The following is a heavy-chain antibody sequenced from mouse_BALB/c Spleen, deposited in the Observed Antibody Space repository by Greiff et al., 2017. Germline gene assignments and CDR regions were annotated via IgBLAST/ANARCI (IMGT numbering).Heavy chain of an antibody. CDR3: ASFSMITWFAY. Sequence: QVQLKQSGAELARPGASVKLSCKASGYTFTSYWMQWVKQRPGQGLEWIGAIYPGDSDTRYTQKFKGKATLTADKSSSTAYMQLSSLASEDSAVYYCASFSMITWFAYWGQGTLVTVSA. J-gene: IGHJ3*01. V-gene: IGHV1-87*01. D-gene: IGHD2-4*01. CDR2: IYPGDSDT. CDR1: GYTFTSYW.